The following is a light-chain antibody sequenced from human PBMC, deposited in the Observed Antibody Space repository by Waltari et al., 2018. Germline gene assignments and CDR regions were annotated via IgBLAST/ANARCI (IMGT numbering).Light chain of an antibody. Sequence: EIVLTQSPATLSLSPGERATLSCRASQSVSSYLAWYQQKPGQAPRLPIYDASNRATCIPVRFSGSWSGTDFTLTISSLEPEDFAVYYCQQRSNWPQLTFGGGTKVEIK. CDR3: QQRSNWPQLT. CDR2: DAS. J-gene: IGKJ4*01. CDR1: QSVSSY. V-gene: IGKV3-11*01.